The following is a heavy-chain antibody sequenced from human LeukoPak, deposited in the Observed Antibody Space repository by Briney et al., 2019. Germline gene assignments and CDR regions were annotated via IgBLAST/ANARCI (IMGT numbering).Heavy chain of an antibody. Sequence: GRSLRLSCAASGFTVSNNYMSWVRQAPGMGLEWVSVIYSSGNTYYSDSVKGRFTISRDNSKNTVYLQMNSLITEDTAVYYCARVEYYDFWSGYQMPPWFDPWGQGTLVTVSS. J-gene: IGHJ5*02. D-gene: IGHD3-3*01. CDR3: ARVEYYDFWSGYQMPPWFDP. V-gene: IGHV3-66*02. CDR1: GFTVSNNY. CDR2: IYSSGNT.